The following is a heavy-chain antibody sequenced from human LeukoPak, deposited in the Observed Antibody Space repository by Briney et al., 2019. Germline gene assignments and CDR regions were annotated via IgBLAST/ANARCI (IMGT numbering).Heavy chain of an antibody. V-gene: IGHV4-4*02. CDR1: GGSISSSNW. D-gene: IGHD3-10*01. J-gene: IGHJ4*02. CDR2: IYHSGST. CDR3: ARQTGSGLFSLP. Sequence: ESSETLSLTCAVSGGSISSSNWWSWIRQPPGKGLEWIGEIYHSGSTNYNPSLKSRVTISVDKSKTQFSLKLSSVTAADTAVYYCARQTGSGLFSLPGGQGTLVTVSS.